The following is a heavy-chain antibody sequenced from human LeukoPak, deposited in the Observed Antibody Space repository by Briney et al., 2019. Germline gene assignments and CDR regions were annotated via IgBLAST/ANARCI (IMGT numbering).Heavy chain of an antibody. J-gene: IGHJ6*03. V-gene: IGHV4-4*07. Sequence: SETLSLTCSVSGGSISSYYWIWIRQPAGKGLEWIGRIYTSGSTNYNPSLKSRVTMSVDTSKNQFSLKLSSVTAADTAVYYCARDSSGWYDAPPDNYYYMDVWGKGTTVTVSS. CDR3: ARDSSGWYDAPPDNYYYMDV. CDR2: IYTSGST. D-gene: IGHD6-19*01. CDR1: GGSISSYY.